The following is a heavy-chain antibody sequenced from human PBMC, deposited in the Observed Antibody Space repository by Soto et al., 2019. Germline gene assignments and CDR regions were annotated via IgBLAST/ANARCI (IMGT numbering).Heavy chain of an antibody. CDR3: AKLGYCTNGVCLYYYYMDV. J-gene: IGHJ6*03. CDR1: GFTFSSYA. CDR2: ISGSGGST. V-gene: IGHV3-23*01. Sequence: EVQLLESGGGLVQPGGSLRLSCAASGFTFSSYAMSWVRQAPGKGLEWVSAISGSGGSTYYADCVKGRFTISRDNSKNTLYLQMNSLRAEDTAVYYCAKLGYCTNGVCLYYYYMDVWGKGTTVTVSS. D-gene: IGHD2-8*01.